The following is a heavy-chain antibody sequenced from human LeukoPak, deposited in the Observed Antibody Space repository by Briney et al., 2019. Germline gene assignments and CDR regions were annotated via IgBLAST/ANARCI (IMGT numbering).Heavy chain of an antibody. CDR3: ARGSDILTEDAFDI. J-gene: IGHJ3*02. CDR1: GFTFSSYA. Sequence: YPGGSLRLSCAASGFTFSSYAMHWVRQAPGKGLEWVAVISYDGSNKYYADSVKGRFTISRDNSKNTLYLQMNSLRAEDTAVYYCARGSDILTEDAFDIWGQGTMVTVSS. V-gene: IGHV3-30-3*01. CDR2: ISYDGSNK. D-gene: IGHD3-9*01.